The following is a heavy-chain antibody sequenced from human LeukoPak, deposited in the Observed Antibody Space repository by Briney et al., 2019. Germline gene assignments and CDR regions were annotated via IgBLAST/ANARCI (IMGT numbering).Heavy chain of an antibody. CDR3: AKDLSGTYLANY. CDR1: GFTLSRYG. J-gene: IGHJ4*02. V-gene: IGHV3-33*06. D-gene: IGHD1-26*01. CDR2: IWNDGRNK. Sequence: GRSLRLSCAASGFTLSRYGMHWVRQAPGKGLEWVAVIWNDGRNKYYADSVKGRFTISRDNSKNTLYLQMNSLRAEDTAVYYCAKDLSGTYLANYWGQGTLVTVSS.